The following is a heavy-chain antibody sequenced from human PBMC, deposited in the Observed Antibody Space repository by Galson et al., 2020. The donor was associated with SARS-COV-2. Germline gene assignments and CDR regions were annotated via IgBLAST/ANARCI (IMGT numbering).Heavy chain of an antibody. V-gene: IGHV3-30*04. D-gene: IGHD1-26*01. Sequence: GGSLRLSCAASGFTFSSYAMHWVRQAPGKGLEWVAVISYDGSNKYYADSVKGRFTISRNNSKNTLYLQMNSLRAEDTAVYYCARGYGGSYYYFDYWGQGTLVTVSS. J-gene: IGHJ4*02. CDR3: ARGYGGSYYYFDY. CDR2: ISYDGSNK. CDR1: GFTFSSYA.